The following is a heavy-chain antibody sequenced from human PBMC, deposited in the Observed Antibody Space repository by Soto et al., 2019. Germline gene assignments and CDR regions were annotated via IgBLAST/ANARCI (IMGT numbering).Heavy chain of an antibody. Sequence: SETLSLTCTVSCGSISSGDYYRSWVRQPPGKGLEWIGYIFHSGNAYYNPSLESRLSISVDTSKNQFSLKLTSVTAADTAEYYCARYKDYYALDVWGPGTTVTVSS. CDR2: IFHSGNA. V-gene: IGHV4-30-4*01. D-gene: IGHD1-1*01. J-gene: IGHJ6*02. CDR1: CGSISSGDYY. CDR3: ARYKDYYALDV.